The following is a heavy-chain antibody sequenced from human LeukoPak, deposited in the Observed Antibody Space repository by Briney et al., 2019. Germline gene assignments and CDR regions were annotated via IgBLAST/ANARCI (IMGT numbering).Heavy chain of an antibody. CDR2: IYYSGST. J-gene: IGHJ4*02. Sequence: SETLSLTCTVSGGSISSYYWSWIRQPPGKGLEWIGYIYYSGSTNYNPSLKSRVTISVDTSKNQFSLKLSSVTAADTAVYYCARGGFNGYNFRYYFDYWGQGTLVTVSS. CDR1: GGSISSYY. D-gene: IGHD5-24*01. CDR3: ARGGFNGYNFRYYFDY. V-gene: IGHV4-59*01.